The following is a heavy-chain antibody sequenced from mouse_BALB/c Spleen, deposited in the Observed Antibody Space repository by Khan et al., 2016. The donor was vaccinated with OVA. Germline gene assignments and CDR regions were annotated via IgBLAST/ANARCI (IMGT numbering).Heavy chain of an antibody. CDR3: ARDIHYCGSRGAMDN. CDR2: IIPRTVYT. J-gene: IGHJ4*01. D-gene: IGHD1-1*01. Sequence: QVRLQQSGAELARPGASVKMSCKASGYTFTSYTMHWVKQRPGQGLEWIGYIIPRTVYTNYNQKFKDKATLTADKSSSTAYMQLSSLTSEDSAVYYCARDIHYCGSRGAMDNWGQGTSVTVSS. V-gene: IGHV1-4*01. CDR1: GYTFTSYT.